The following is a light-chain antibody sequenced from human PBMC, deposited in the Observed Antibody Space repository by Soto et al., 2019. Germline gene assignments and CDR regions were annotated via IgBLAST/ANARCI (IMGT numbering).Light chain of an antibody. CDR3: SSYAGSNTYV. CDR2: EVS. CDR1: NSDVGGYNY. J-gene: IGLJ1*01. Sequence: QSALTQPASVSGSPGQSITISCTGTNSDVGGYNYVSWYQQHPGKAPELMIYEVSHRPSGVSNRFSGSKSDNTASLTISGLQAEDEADYYCSSYAGSNTYVFGTGTKLTVL. V-gene: IGLV2-14*01.